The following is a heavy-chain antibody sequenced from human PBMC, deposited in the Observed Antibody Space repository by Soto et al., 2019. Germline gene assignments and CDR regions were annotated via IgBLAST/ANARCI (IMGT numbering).Heavy chain of an antibody. CDR2: INHSGST. CDR1: GGSFSGYY. D-gene: IGHD5-12*01. V-gene: IGHV4-34*01. CDR3: ARRLVPDGYNLYYGMDV. Sequence: KSSETLSLICAVYGGSFSGYYWSWIRQPPGKGLEWIGEINHSGSTNYNPSLKSRVTISVDTSKNQFTLKLSSVTAADTAVYYCARRLVPDGYNLYYGMDVWGQGTTVTVSS. J-gene: IGHJ6*02.